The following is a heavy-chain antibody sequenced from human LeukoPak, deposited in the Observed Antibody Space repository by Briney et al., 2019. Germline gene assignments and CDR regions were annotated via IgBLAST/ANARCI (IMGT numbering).Heavy chain of an antibody. CDR3: ARDLISGHYTFDY. CDR1: GFPFSSFS. D-gene: IGHD1-26*01. CDR2: ISYSSSTI. V-gene: IGHV3-48*02. Sequence: GGSLRLSCAASGFPFSSFSTNWVRQAPGKGLEWVSYISYSSSTIYYADSVKGRFTISRDNAKNSLYLQMNSLRDEDTAVYYCARDLISGHYTFDYWGQGTLVTVSS. J-gene: IGHJ4*02.